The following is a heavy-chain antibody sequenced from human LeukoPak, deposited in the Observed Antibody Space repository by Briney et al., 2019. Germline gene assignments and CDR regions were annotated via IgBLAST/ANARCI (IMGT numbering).Heavy chain of an antibody. D-gene: IGHD6-13*01. V-gene: IGHV1-18*01. CDR3: ATEGYLTPEAYFNY. J-gene: IGHJ4*02. Sequence: GASVKVSCKASGYTFTSYGIGWVRQAPGQGLEWMGWISAYNGNTYYAQKLQGRVSMSTDTSTKTAYMELRSLRSDDTAVYFCATEGYLTPEAYFNYWGQGTLVTVSS. CDR1: GYTFTSYG. CDR2: ISAYNGNT.